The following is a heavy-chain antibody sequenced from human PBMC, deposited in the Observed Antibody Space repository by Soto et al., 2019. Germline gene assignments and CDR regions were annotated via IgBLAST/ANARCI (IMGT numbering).Heavy chain of an antibody. CDR2: ISAYNGNT. J-gene: IGHJ1*01. V-gene: IGHV1-18*01. D-gene: IGHD6-19*01. Sequence: GASVKVSCKASGYTFTSYGISWVRQAPGQGLEWMGWISAYNGNTNYAQKLQGRVTMTTDTSTSTAYMELRSLRSDDTAVYYCAYWQWLVLGADAEYFPHRGQGTLVTVSS. CDR1: GYTFTSYG. CDR3: AYWQWLVLGADAEYFPH.